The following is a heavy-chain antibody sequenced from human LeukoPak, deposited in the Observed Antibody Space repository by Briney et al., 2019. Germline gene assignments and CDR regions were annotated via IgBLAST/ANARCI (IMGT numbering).Heavy chain of an antibody. Sequence: GESLKISCKGSGYSFTSYWIGWVRQMPGKGLEWMGIIYPGDSDTRYSPSFQGQVTISADKSISTAYLQWSSLKASDTAMYYCARHFGYCSGGSCYLGFVLGYWGQGTLVTVSS. CDR3: ARHFGYCSGGSCYLGFVLGY. J-gene: IGHJ4*02. CDR1: GYSFTSYW. CDR2: IYPGDSDT. D-gene: IGHD2-15*01. V-gene: IGHV5-51*01.